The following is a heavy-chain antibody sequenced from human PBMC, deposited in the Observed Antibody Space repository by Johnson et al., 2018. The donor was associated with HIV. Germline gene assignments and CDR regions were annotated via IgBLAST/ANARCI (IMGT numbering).Heavy chain of an antibody. CDR2: ISYDGSNK. CDR3: ARVTGHYYDSSGYGDAFDI. V-gene: IGHV3-30-3*01. J-gene: IGHJ3*02. CDR1: GFTFSSYA. D-gene: IGHD3-22*01. Sequence: QVLLVESGGGVVQPGRSLRLSCAASGFTFSSYAMHWVRQAPGKGLEWVAVISYDGSNKYYADSVKGRFTISRDNSKNTLYLQMNSLRAEDTAVYYCARVTGHYYDSSGYGDAFDIWGQGTMVTV.